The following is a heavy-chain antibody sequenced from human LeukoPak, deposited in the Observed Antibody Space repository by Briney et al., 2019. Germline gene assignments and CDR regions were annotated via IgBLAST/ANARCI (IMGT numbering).Heavy chain of an antibody. J-gene: IGHJ3*02. D-gene: IGHD2-15*01. V-gene: IGHV4-4*07. CDR2: IYTSGST. CDR3: ARSRRYCSGGSCSDAFDI. CDR1: GGSISSYY. Sequence: SETLSLTCTVSGGSISSYYWNWIRQPAGKGLDWIGRIYTSGSTNYNPSLKSRVTMSVDTSKNQFSLKLSSVTAADTAVYYCARSRRYCSGGSCSDAFDIWGQGTMVTVSS.